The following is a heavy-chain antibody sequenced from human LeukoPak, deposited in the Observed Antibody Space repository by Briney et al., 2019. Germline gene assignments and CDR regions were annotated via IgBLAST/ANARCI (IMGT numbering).Heavy chain of an antibody. J-gene: IGHJ3*02. CDR2: INPKNGNP. Sequence: ASVKVSRKASGYTFTRYAVNWVRQAPGQGLEWMGWINPKNGNPTYAQGFTGRFVFSLDTSVTTAYLQISSLKAEDTAVYYCARNEVDSSGSEGAFDIWGQGAMVTVSS. D-gene: IGHD3-22*01. V-gene: IGHV7-4-1*02. CDR1: GYTFTRYA. CDR3: ARNEVDSSGSEGAFDI.